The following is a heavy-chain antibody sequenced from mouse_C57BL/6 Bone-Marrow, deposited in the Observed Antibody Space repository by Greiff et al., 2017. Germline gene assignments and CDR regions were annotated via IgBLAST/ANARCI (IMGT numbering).Heavy chain of an antibody. CDR1: GFNIKDDY. D-gene: IGHD1-1*01. Sequence: EVKLVESGAELVRPGASVKLSCTASGFNIKDDYMHWVKQRPEQGLEWIGWIDPENGDTEYASKFQGKATITAEPSSNTAYLQLSSLTSEDTAVYYCTTNYEAMDYWGQGTSVTVSS. CDR2: IDPENGDT. V-gene: IGHV14-4*01. CDR3: TTNYEAMDY. J-gene: IGHJ4*01.